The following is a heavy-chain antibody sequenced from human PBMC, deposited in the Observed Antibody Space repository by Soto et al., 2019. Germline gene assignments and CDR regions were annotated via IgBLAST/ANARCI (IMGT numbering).Heavy chain of an antibody. D-gene: IGHD3-3*01. V-gene: IGHV1-46*01. CDR1: GYTFTSYY. J-gene: IGHJ4*02. CDR2: INPSGGST. Sequence: ASVKVSCKASGYTFTSYYMHWVRQAPGQGLEWMGIINPSGGSTSYAQKFQGRVTMTRDTSTSTVYMELSSLRSEDTAVYYCAAETPNDFWSGYLSHWGQGTLVTVSS. CDR3: AAETPNDFWSGYLSH.